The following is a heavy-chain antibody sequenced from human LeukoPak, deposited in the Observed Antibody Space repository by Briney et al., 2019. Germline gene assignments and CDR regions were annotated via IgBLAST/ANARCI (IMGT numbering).Heavy chain of an antibody. J-gene: IGHJ1*01. V-gene: IGHV1-2*02. CDR1: GYSFTDYR. Sequence: ASVKVSCRASGYSFTDYRMHWVRQAPGQGLEWMGWINPNTGGAHYAQNFQGRVTMTRDTSISTAYTELSNLRSDDTAVYYCATERGHFYGSSSYSEYFHHWGQGTLVTVSS. D-gene: IGHD3-22*01. CDR3: ATERGHFYGSSSYSEYFHH. CDR2: INPNTGGA.